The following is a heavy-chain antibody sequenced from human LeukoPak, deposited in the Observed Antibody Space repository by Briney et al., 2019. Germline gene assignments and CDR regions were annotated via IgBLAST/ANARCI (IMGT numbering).Heavy chain of an antibody. V-gene: IGHV3-74*01. Sequence: PGGSLRLSCEASGFTFSNYWMHWVRQSPGKGLVWVSRITSDGSTTSYADSVKGRFTISRDNAKNTLHLQMNSLRGDDTAVYYCVSGLGPQVVNWFDPWGQGTLVTVSS. CDR3: VSGLGPQVVNWFDP. CDR1: GFTFSNYW. J-gene: IGHJ5*02. CDR2: ITSDGSTT. D-gene: IGHD2-15*01.